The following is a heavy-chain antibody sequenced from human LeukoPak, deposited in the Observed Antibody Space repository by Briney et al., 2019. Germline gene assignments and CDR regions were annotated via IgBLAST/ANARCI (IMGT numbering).Heavy chain of an antibody. V-gene: IGHV3-48*02. CDR2: ISSGSDSI. D-gene: IGHD2-15*01. CDR1: GFTFSTYG. J-gene: IGHJ4*02. Sequence: PGGSLRLTCAASGFTFSTYGINWVRQAPGKGLEWVSYISSGSDSIHYADSLKGRFTVSRDNAKNSLFLQMNSLRDEDTAVYYCARAEALLPYLYWGQGTLVTVSS. CDR3: ARAEALLPYLY.